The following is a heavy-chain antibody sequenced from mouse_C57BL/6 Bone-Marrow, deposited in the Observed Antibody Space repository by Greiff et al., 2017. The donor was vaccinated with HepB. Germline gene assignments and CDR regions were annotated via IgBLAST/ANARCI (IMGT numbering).Heavy chain of an antibody. CDR3: ARRGTTVVATRYFDV. J-gene: IGHJ1*03. V-gene: IGHV14-1*01. CDR1: GFNIKDYY. D-gene: IGHD1-1*01. Sequence: VQLKESGAELVRPGASVKLSCTASGFNIKDYYMHWVKQRPEQGLEWIGRIDPEDGDTEYAPKFQGKATMTADTSSNTAYLQLSSLTSEDTAVYYCARRGTTVVATRYFDVWGTGTTVTVSS. CDR2: IDPEDGDT.